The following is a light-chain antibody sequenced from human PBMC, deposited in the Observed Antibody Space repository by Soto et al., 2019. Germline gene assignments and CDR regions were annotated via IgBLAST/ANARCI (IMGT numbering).Light chain of an antibody. J-gene: IGLJ2*01. CDR1: SGDIGGYNY. CDR3: SSYTTNITPVV. CDR2: EVT. Sequence: QSALTQPASVSGSPGQSITISCTGTSGDIGGYNYVSWYQQHPGKAPKLLMSEVTNRPSGVSNRFSGSKSGNTASLTISGLQAEDEADYYCSSYTTNITPVVFGGATKVTVL. V-gene: IGLV2-14*01.